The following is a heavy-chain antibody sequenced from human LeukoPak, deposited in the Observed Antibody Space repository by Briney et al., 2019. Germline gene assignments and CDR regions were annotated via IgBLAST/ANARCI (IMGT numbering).Heavy chain of an antibody. Sequence: SETLSLTCTVSGDSISVDNYYWGWIRRPPGKGLESIGSIYYSGNTYYNPSLKSRVSISVDTSKNQFSLKATPVTAADTAVYYCARHVGHYYGSGALPYYYDYWGQGTLVTVSS. V-gene: IGHV4-39*01. CDR2: IYYSGNT. J-gene: IGHJ4*02. CDR1: GDSISVDNYY. D-gene: IGHD3-10*01. CDR3: ARHVGHYYGSGALPYYYDY.